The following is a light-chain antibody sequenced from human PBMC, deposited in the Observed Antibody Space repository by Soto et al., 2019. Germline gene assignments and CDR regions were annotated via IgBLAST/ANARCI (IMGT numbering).Light chain of an antibody. J-gene: IGKJ1*01. V-gene: IGKV3-15*01. CDR2: GAS. CDR3: QQYHNWPPLT. Sequence: EIVMTQSPATLSVFPGERATLSCRASHSVGSSFAWYQQKPGQAPRLLIYGASTRATGVPARFSGSGSGTESTLTISSLQSEDFALYYCQQYHNWPPLTFGQGTKVEVK. CDR1: HSVGSS.